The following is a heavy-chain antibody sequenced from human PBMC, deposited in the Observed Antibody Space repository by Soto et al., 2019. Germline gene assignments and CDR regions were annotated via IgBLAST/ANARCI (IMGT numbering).Heavy chain of an antibody. Sequence: ASVKVSCKASGYTFTSCGISWVRQPPGQGLEWMGWISAYNGNTNYAQKLQGRVTMTTDTSTSTAYMELRSLRSDDTAVYYCARDLIRGVRYYYYGMDVWGQGTTVTVSS. CDR1: GYTFTSCG. CDR2: ISAYNGNT. J-gene: IGHJ6*02. V-gene: IGHV1-18*01. D-gene: IGHD3-10*01. CDR3: ARDLIRGVRYYYYGMDV.